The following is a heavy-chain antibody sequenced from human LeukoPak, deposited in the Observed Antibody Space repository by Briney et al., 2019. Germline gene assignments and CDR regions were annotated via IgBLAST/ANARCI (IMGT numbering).Heavy chain of an antibody. CDR3: ARFPTQSYYYGMGV. V-gene: IGHV1-2*06. CDR2: INPNSGGT. Sequence: ASVKVSCKASGYTFTGYYMHWVRQAPGQGLEWMGRINPNSGGTNYAQKFQGRVTMTRDTSISTAYMELSRLRSDDTAVYYCARFPTQSYYYGMGVWGQGTTVTVSS. CDR1: GYTFTGYY. J-gene: IGHJ6*02.